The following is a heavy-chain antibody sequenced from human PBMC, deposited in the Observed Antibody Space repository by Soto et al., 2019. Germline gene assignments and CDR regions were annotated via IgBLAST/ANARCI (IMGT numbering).Heavy chain of an antibody. J-gene: IGHJ6*02. Sequence: QLQLQESGPGLVKPSETLSLTCCVSGGSISISTYFWVWIRQPPGKGLEWIGSIHYSGTTYYSPSLKSRLTISVDTSQNQFSLNLTSVTAADTPVYYCARLGKRITIFGVVTGGLDVWGQGTTVT. CDR3: ARLGKRITIFGVVTGGLDV. CDR2: IHYSGTT. CDR1: GGSISISTYF. V-gene: IGHV4-39*01. D-gene: IGHD3-3*01.